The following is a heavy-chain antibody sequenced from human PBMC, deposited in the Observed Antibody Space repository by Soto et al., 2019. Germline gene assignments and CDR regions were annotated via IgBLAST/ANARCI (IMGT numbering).Heavy chain of an antibody. CDR2: IYNTGTT. J-gene: IGHJ4*02. Sequence: QVQLQESGPGLVKPSETLSLTCTVSSGAIKNHFWSWIRQPAGKGLEWIGHIYNTGTTTYNPSLKSRVTMSVDPPNNRFSLNLSSVTAADTAVYYCAKDAGSTEYFFASWGQGTLVSVSS. CDR1: SGAIKNHF. V-gene: IGHV4-4*07. CDR3: AKDAGSTEYFFAS.